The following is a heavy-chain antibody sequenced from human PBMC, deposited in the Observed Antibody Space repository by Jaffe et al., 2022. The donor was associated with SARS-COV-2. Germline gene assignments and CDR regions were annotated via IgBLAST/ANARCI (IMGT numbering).Heavy chain of an antibody. J-gene: IGHJ6*02. CDR3: AKDAARRTLLWFGELSYGMDV. CDR2: ISYDGSNK. Sequence: QVQLVESGGGVVQPGRSLRLSCAASGFTFSSYGMHWVRQAPGKGLEWVAVISYDGSNKYYADSVKGRFTISRDNSKNTLYLQMNSLRAEDTAVYYCAKDAARRTLLWFGELSYGMDVWGQGTTVTVSS. CDR1: GFTFSSYG. D-gene: IGHD3-10*01. V-gene: IGHV3-30*18.